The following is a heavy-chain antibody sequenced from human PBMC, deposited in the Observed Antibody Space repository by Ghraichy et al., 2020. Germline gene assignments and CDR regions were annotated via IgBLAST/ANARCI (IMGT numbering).Heavy chain of an antibody. Sequence: SLNISCAASGFTFDDHAMHWVRQAPGKGLEWVSGISWNSRSIDYADSVKGRFTISRDNAKNSVYLQMNSLRTEDTALYYCAKARGAEGRYFSYMDVWGKGTTVIVSS. D-gene: IGHD3-10*01. CDR1: GFTFDDHA. J-gene: IGHJ6*03. CDR3: AKARGAEGRYFSYMDV. CDR2: ISWNSRSI. V-gene: IGHV3-9*01.